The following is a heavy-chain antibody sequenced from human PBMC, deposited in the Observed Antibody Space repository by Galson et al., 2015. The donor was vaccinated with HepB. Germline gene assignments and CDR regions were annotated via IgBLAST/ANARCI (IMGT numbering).Heavy chain of an antibody. Sequence: SLRLSCAASGITVHNNYMSWVRQAPGKGLEWVSLIYSGGRAKYADSVRGRFTISRDNSKNTLYLQMNSLRVEDTAVCYCATSSEMTTITGSWGQGTLVTVSS. CDR3: ATSSEMTTITGS. CDR1: GITVHNNY. CDR2: IYSGGRA. J-gene: IGHJ5*02. V-gene: IGHV3-53*01. D-gene: IGHD5-24*01.